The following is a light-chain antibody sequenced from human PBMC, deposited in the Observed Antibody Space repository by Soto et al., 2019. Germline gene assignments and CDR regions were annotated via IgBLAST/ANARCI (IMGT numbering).Light chain of an antibody. Sequence: DIQMTQSPSSLSASKGDTVTITCRASQSISSHLNWYQQKPGKAPNLLMYTASNLQSGVPSRFSGSGSGTDFTLTISSLQPEDFATYYCQQSYSTPIRFGQGTRLEIK. CDR3: QQSYSTPIR. CDR1: QSISSH. J-gene: IGKJ5*01. CDR2: TAS. V-gene: IGKV1-39*01.